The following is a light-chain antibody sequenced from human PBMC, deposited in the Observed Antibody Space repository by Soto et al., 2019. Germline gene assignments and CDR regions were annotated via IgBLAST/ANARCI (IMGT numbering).Light chain of an antibody. CDR2: VAS. CDR1: QSLSGW. CDR3: QYCNGYSWT. Sequence: DIQMTQSPSTLSASVGDRVTITCRASQSLSGWLAWYQQEPGKAPNLLIYVASTLASGVPSRFSGSGSGTEFTIIISSLQPDDFATYCCQYCNGYSWTFGQGTKVEIK. V-gene: IGKV1-5*03. J-gene: IGKJ1*01.